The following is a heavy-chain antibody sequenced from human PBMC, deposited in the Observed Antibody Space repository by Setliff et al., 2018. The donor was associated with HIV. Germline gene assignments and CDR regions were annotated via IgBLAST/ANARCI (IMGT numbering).Heavy chain of an antibody. CDR1: GGSINNGDCY. CDR2: IYYSGST. J-gene: IGHJ3*02. D-gene: IGHD3-10*01. V-gene: IGHV4-31*01. Sequence: SETLSLTCTVSGGSINNGDCYWTWIRQHPGKGLEWIGYIYYSGSTYYNPSLKSPVSMSVDTSKNQFSLNVSSVTAADTAVYYCARASAERSSVRGLGIAFEIWGHGTMVTVSS. CDR3: ARASAERSSVRGLGIAFEI.